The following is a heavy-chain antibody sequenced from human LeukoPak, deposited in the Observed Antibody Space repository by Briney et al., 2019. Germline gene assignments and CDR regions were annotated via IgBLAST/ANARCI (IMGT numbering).Heavy chain of an antibody. CDR1: GFTFSSFP. CDR2: ISSTGETS. CDR3: ARVIFCSGSKYIDY. D-gene: IGHD3-10*02. V-gene: IGHV3-64*01. J-gene: IGHJ4*02. Sequence: GGSLRLSCAASGFTFSSFPMHWGRQVPGKGLEYVSAISSTGETSYYANSVKDRFTISRDNSKNTLYLQMGSLRTEDMAVYYCARVIFCSGSKYIDYWGQGTLVTVSS.